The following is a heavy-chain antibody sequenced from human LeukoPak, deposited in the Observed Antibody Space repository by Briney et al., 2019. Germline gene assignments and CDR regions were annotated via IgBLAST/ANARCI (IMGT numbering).Heavy chain of an antibody. J-gene: IGHJ4*02. CDR1: GYTF. CDR2: ISASNGNT. D-gene: IGHD1-7*01. CDR3: ARDHSNWNYAPDF. V-gene: IGHV1-18*01. Sequence: GASVKVSCKASGYTFSWVRQAPGQGLQWLGWISASNGNTNYAQKLRDRVTMSTDTSTGTAYLDVRSLTSDDTAVYYCARDHSNWNYAPDFWGQGTLVIVSS.